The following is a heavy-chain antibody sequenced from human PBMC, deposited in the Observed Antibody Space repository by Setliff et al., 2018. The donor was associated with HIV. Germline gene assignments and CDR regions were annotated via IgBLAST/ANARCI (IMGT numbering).Heavy chain of an antibody. V-gene: IGHV3-74*01. CDR1: GFTFGSYA. CDR3: ARGDNFWSGYLLGESYYYYYVAV. Sequence: GGSLRLSCAPSGFTFGSYAMSWVRQAPGKGLVWVSRISSDGTSKSYADSVKGRFTISGDNTKNTLYLQMNSLRVEDTAFYYCARGDNFWSGYLLGESYYYYYVAVWGKGATVTVSS. J-gene: IGHJ6*03. CDR2: ISSDGTSK. D-gene: IGHD3-3*01.